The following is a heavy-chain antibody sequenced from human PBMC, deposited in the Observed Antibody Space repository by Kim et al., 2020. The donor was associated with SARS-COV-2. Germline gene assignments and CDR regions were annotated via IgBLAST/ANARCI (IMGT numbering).Heavy chain of an antibody. V-gene: IGHV3-73*01. J-gene: IGHJ3*02. CDR3: ARVPGTTLSFWDVFD. CDR2: IRSKVNGSAT. D-gene: IGHD1-1*01. Sequence: GGSLRLSCGASGFTFSDSAMHWVRRASGKGLEWVVGIRSKVNGSATAYSASGRGRFTISRADSRNTPYLQMISLETEAMSVYSCARVPGTTLSFWDVFD. CDR1: GFTFSDSA.